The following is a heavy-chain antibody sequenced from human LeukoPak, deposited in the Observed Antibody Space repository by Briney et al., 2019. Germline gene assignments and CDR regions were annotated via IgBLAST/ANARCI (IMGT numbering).Heavy chain of an antibody. D-gene: IGHD1-26*01. Sequence: ASVKVSCKASGYTVTDYYMHWVRQAPGQGLEWMGWINPNSGDTNYAQNFQGRVTMTRDTSISTAYIELSRLTSDDTAIYYCARDWRGSYFPDFWGQGTLVTVSS. J-gene: IGHJ4*02. V-gene: IGHV1-2*02. CDR2: INPNSGDT. CDR1: GYTVTDYY. CDR3: ARDWRGSYFPDF.